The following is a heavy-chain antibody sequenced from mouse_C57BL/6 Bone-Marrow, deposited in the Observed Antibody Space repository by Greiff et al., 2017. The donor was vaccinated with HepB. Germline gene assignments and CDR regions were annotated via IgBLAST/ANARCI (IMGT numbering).Heavy chain of an antibody. CDR3: ARRRGSSYFDY. D-gene: IGHD1-1*01. V-gene: IGHV1-26*01. Sequence: VQLQQSGPELVKPGASVKISCKASGYTFTDYYMNWVKQSHGKSLEWIGDINPNNGGTSYNQKFKGKATLTVDKSSSTAYMELRSLTSEDSAVYYCARRRGSSYFDYWGQGTTLTVSS. CDR2: INPNNGGT. CDR1: GYTFTDYY. J-gene: IGHJ2*01.